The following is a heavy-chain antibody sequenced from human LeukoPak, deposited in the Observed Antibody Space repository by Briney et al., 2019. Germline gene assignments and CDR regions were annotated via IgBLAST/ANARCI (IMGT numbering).Heavy chain of an antibody. Sequence: GRSLRLSCAASGFTFSSYAMHWVRPAPGKGLEWVAVISYDGSNKYYADSVKGRFTISRDNSKNTLYLQMNSLRAEDTAVYYCASYSGSYFDYWGQGTLVTVSS. CDR2: ISYDGSNK. V-gene: IGHV3-30*01. J-gene: IGHJ4*02. CDR3: ASYSGSYFDY. D-gene: IGHD1-26*01. CDR1: GFTFSSYA.